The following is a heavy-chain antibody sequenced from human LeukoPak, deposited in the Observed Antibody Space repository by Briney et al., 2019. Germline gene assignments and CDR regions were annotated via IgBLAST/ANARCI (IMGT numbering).Heavy chain of an antibody. Sequence: GGSLRLSCAASGFTFSNYDMHWVRQAPGKGLEWVPVIAVTGETQYSGSVKGRFTLARENDKNSLYLQMNSLRAEDTAVYYCARGRGEQWLDAFEYWGQGTPVTVSS. D-gene: IGHD6-19*01. CDR3: ARGRGEQWLDAFEY. J-gene: IGHJ4*02. V-gene: IGHV3-13*01. CDR1: GFTFSNYD. CDR2: IAVTGET.